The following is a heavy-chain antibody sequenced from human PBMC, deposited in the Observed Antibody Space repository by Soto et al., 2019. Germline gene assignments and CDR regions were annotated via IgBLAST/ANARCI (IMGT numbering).Heavy chain of an antibody. CDR1: GFTFSSCS. CDR3: AKYCSSDVCFDY. D-gene: IGHD2-8*01. CDR2: ISGSGDTK. V-gene: IGHV3-48*02. Sequence: GGSLRLSCASSGFTFSSCSMNWVRQAPGKGLEWVSFISGSGDTKYYADSVKGRFTISRDNAKNSLSLQMSSLRDEDTGVYYCAKYCSSDVCFDYWGQGTLVTVSS. J-gene: IGHJ4*02.